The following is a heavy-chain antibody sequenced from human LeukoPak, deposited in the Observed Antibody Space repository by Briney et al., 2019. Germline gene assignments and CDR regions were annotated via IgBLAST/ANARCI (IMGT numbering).Heavy chain of an antibody. CDR2: ISGSGGST. J-gene: IGHJ4*02. CDR3: AKEPRAVAGRYYFDY. CDR1: GFTFSSYA. V-gene: IGHV3-23*01. Sequence: GGSLRLSCAASGFTFSSYAMSLVRQAPGKGLEWVSAISGSGGSTYYADSVKGRFTISRDNSKNTLYLRMNSLRAEDTAVYYCAKEPRAVAGRYYFDYWGRGTLVTVSS. D-gene: IGHD6-19*01.